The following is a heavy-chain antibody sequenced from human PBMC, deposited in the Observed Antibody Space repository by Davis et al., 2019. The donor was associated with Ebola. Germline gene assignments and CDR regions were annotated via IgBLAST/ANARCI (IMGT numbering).Heavy chain of an antibody. J-gene: IGHJ2*01. CDR3: TRKGLRSGWYFDL. V-gene: IGHV3-49*03. CDR1: GFTFGDYA. Sequence: PGGSLRLSCTASGFTFGDYAMSWFRQAPGKGLEWVGFIRSKAYGGTTEYAASVKGRFTISRDDSKSIAYLQMNSLKTEDTAVYYCTRKGLRSGWYFDLWGRGTLVTVSS. D-gene: IGHD3-10*02. CDR2: IRSKAYGGTT.